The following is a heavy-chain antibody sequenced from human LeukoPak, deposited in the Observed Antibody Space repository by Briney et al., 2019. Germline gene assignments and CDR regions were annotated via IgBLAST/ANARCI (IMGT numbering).Heavy chain of an antibody. D-gene: IGHD6-13*01. CDR2: INEDGSER. J-gene: IGHJ4*02. CDR3: ARVGAAGFDY. V-gene: IGHV3-7*03. CDR1: GFTLTRYW. Sequence: GGSLRLSCAASGFTLTRYWMSWVRQAPGKGPEWVANINEDGSERYYLDSVRGRFTFSRDNARNSLYLQMNSLRVEDAAVYFCARVGAAGFDYWGQGALVTVSS.